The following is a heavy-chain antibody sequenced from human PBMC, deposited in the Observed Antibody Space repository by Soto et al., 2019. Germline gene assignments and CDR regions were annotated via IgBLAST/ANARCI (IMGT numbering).Heavy chain of an antibody. CDR1: GFTFSSYA. V-gene: IGHV3-30-3*01. CDR3: AREFYCSSTSCYAYGSKGIDY. CDR2: ISYDGSNK. Sequence: GGSLRLSCAASGFTFSSYAMHWVRQAPGKGLEWVAVISYDGSNKYYADSVKGRFTISRDNSKNTLYLQMNSLRAEDTAVYYCAREFYCSSTSCYAYGSKGIDYWGQGTLVTVSS. J-gene: IGHJ4*02. D-gene: IGHD2-2*01.